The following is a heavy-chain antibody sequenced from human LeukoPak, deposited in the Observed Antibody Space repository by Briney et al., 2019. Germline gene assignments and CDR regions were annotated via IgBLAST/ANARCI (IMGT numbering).Heavy chain of an antibody. J-gene: IGHJ3*02. V-gene: IGHV4-39*07. CDR1: GGSISSSTYC. CDR3: ARAPRGGAFDI. Sequence: SETLSLTCTVSGGSISSSTYCWGWIRQPPGKGLEWIGSMYYSGGAYYNPSLKSRVTISVDTSKNQFSLKLSSVTAADTAVYYCARAPRGGAFDIWGQGTMVTVSS. CDR2: MYYSGGA.